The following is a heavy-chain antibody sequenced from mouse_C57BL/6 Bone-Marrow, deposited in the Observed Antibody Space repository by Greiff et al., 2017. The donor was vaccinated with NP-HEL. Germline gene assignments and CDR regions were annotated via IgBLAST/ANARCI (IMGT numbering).Heavy chain of an antibody. J-gene: IGHJ3*01. CDR2: INPSTGGT. D-gene: IGHD1-1*01. V-gene: IGHV1-42*01. CDR1: GYSFTGYY. CDR3: ARGGILRGFAY. Sequence: VQLQQSGPELVKPGASVKISCKASGYSFTGYYMNWVKQSPEKSLEWIGEINPSTGGTTYNQKFKAKATLTVDKSSSTAYMQLKSLTSEDSAVYYGARGGILRGFAYWGQGTLVTVSA.